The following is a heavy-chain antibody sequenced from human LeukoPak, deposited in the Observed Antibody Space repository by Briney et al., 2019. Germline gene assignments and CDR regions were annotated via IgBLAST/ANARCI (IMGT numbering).Heavy chain of an antibody. J-gene: IGHJ4*02. Sequence: GGSLRLSCAASGFTFSSYWMHWVRQAPEKGLVWVSRINSDGSITTYADSVKGRFTISRDNAKNTLYLQMNSLRAEDTAVYYCARDHYGPGYWGQGTLVTVSS. CDR2: INSDGSIT. D-gene: IGHD3-10*01. CDR3: ARDHYGPGY. V-gene: IGHV3-74*01. CDR1: GFTFSSYW.